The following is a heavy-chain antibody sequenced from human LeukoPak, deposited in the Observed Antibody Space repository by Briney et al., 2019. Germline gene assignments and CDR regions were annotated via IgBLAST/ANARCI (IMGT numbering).Heavy chain of an antibody. CDR3: ARGRPVAGTYYYYYYMDV. CDR2: ITKSGDQT. V-gene: IGHV3-23*01. J-gene: IGHJ6*03. Sequence: PGGSLRLSCVPSGITFSDSALSWVRQAPGKGLEWVSTITKSGDQTHYADSVRGLFTISRDIFKNTLYLQMNSLRAEDTAVYYCARGRPVAGTYYYYYYMDVWGKGTTVTVSS. D-gene: IGHD6-19*01. CDR1: GITFSDSA.